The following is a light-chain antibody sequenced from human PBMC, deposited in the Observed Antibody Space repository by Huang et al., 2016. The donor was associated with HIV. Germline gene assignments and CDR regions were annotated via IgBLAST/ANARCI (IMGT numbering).Light chain of an antibody. CDR3: QQSSSAPLT. CDR1: QSISTL. V-gene: IGKV1-39*01. CDR2: AAS. Sequence: DIQMTQSPSSLSASVGDRVTSTCRASQSISTLLNWYQQRPGTAPKLLIHAASRLQSGVPSRFSGTGSGTHFTLTISSLQPEDFATYYCQQSSSAPLTFGGGTKVEIK. J-gene: IGKJ4*01.